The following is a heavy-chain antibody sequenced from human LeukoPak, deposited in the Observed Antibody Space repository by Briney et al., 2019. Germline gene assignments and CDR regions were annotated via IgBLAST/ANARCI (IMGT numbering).Heavy chain of an antibody. CDR2: INPNSGGT. D-gene: IGHD3-22*01. Sequence: ASVKVSCKASGYTFTDYYVYWVRQAPGQGLEWMGWINPNSGGTKYAQKFQGRVTMTGDTSIGTAYMELSRLRFDDTAVYYCARGYYDSSDFEYFQHWGQGTLVTVSS. J-gene: IGHJ1*01. CDR3: ARGYYDSSDFEYFQH. V-gene: IGHV1-2*02. CDR1: GYTFTDYY.